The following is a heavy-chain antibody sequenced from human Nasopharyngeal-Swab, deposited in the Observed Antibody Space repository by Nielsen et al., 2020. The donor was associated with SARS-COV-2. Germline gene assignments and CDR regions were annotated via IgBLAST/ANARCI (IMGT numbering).Heavy chain of an antibody. CDR3: ARGRAAAGTDPFDY. D-gene: IGHD6-13*01. Sequence: GSLRLSCAASGFTFSSYGMHWVRQAPGKGLEWVAVIWYDGSNKYYADSVKGRFTISRDNSKNTLYLQMNSLRAEDTAVYYCARGRAAAGTDPFDYWGQGTLVTVSS. V-gene: IGHV3-33*01. CDR1: GFTFSSYG. J-gene: IGHJ4*02. CDR2: IWYDGSNK.